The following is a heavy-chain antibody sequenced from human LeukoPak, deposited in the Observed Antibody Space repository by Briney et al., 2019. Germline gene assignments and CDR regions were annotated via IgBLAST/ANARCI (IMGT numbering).Heavy chain of an antibody. CDR2: IYPGDSDT. D-gene: IGHD6-19*01. CDR1: GYNFASYW. V-gene: IGHV5-51*01. J-gene: IGHJ4*02. Sequence: GESLKISCSTSGYNFASYWIGWVRQMPGKGLEWVGIIYPGDSDTIYSPSFQGHVTISVDKSINTAHLHWSSLKASDTAIYYCARKYSSAWYFAYWGQGTLVTVS. CDR3: ARKYSSAWYFAY.